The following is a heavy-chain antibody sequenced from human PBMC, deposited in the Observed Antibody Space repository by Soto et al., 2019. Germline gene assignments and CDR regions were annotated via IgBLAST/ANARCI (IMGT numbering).Heavy chain of an antibody. V-gene: IGHV4-34*01. Sequence: PSETQSLTYAVYGGSFSGYYGSWIRQPPGKGLEWIGEINHSGSTNYNPSLKSRVTISVDTSKNQFSLKLSSVTAADTAVYYCARRRFLEWNIFDYWGQGTLVTVSS. CDR1: GGSFSGYY. CDR2: INHSGST. CDR3: ARRRFLEWNIFDY. J-gene: IGHJ4*02. D-gene: IGHD3-3*01.